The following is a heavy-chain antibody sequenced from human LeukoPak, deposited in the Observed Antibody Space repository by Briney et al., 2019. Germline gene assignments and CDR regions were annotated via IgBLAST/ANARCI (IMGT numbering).Heavy chain of an antibody. D-gene: IGHD4-17*01. J-gene: IGHJ3*02. V-gene: IGHV3-7*01. CDR3: ERVRGYYRYDAFVI. CDR1: RFSFSSYW. CDR2: IKQDGSEK. Sequence: GGSLRLSCAASRFSFSSYWMSWVRQAPGKGLDRVANIKQDGSEKSYVDSVKGRFTISRDNAKNSLYLQMNSLRAEDTAVYYCERVRGYYRYDAFVIWGQGTMVIVSS.